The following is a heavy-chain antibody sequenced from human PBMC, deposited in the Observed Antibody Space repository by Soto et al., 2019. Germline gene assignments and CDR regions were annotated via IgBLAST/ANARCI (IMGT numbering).Heavy chain of an antibody. CDR1: GDSISSDKW. Sequence: QVQLEESGPGLVKPSGTLSLTCAVAGDSISSDKWWSWVSQHPGRGLEWIGEIHYRKGPYCSPSLKSRINTSVEKSRNQFSLTVISRTGADTAGYYCARGGDWKVDDWGQGSRVTVSS. CDR2: IHYRKGP. J-gene: IGHJ4*02. CDR3: ARGGDWKVDD. D-gene: IGHD2-21*02. V-gene: IGHV4-4*02.